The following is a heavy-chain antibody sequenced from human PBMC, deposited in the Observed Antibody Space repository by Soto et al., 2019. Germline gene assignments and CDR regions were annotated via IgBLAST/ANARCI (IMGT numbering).Heavy chain of an antibody. V-gene: IGHV1-2*04. CDR2: INPNSGGT. Sequence: ASVKVSCKASGYTFTGYYMHWVRQAPGQGLEWMGWINPNSGGTNYAQKFQGWVTMTRDTSISTAYMELSRLRSDDTAVYYCAIVNWNDVNNNWFDPWGQGTLVTVSS. J-gene: IGHJ5*02. D-gene: IGHD1-20*01. CDR1: GYTFTGYY. CDR3: AIVNWNDVNNNWFDP.